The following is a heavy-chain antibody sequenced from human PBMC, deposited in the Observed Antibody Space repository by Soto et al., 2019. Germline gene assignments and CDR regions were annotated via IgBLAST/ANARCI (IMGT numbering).Heavy chain of an antibody. D-gene: IGHD2-2*01. CDR2: ISSSGSTI. CDR3: ASHGVVPAASNYDYYGMDV. J-gene: IGHJ6*02. CDR1: GFTFSSYE. V-gene: IGHV3-48*03. Sequence: PGGSLRLSCAASGFTFSSYEMNWVRQAPGKGLEWVSYISSSGSTIYYADSVKGRFTISRDNAKNSLYLQMNSLRAEDTAVYYCASHGVVPAASNYDYYGMDVWGQGTTVTAP.